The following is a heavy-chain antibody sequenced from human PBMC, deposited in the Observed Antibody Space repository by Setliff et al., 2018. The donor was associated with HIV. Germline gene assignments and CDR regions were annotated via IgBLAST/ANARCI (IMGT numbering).Heavy chain of an antibody. Sequence: PSETLSLTCAVSGDSIGTYAWHWLRQPPGKGLEWFAYIYGGGSTGYNPSLTSRVTMSVDTPDNRFVMKLTSVTAADTAVYYCARRAVQDGTVTSSNWFESWGQGTLVTVSS. D-gene: IGHD1-7*01. J-gene: IGHJ5*01. CDR2: IYGGGST. V-gene: IGHV4-4*09. CDR3: ARRAVQDGTVTSSNWFES. CDR1: GDSIGTYA.